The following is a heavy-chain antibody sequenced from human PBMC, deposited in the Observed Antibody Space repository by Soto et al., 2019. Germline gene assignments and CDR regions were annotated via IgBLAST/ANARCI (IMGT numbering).Heavy chain of an antibody. D-gene: IGHD3-10*01. J-gene: IGHJ4*02. V-gene: IGHV3-23*01. CDR2: ISGSGGST. Sequence: GGSLRLSCAASGVTVSSYAMSWVRQAPGKGLEWASAISGSGGSTYYADSVKGRFTISRDNSKNTLYLQMNSLRAEDTAVYYCAKIIKAGGKFDYWGQGTLVTVSS. CDR1: GVTVSSYA. CDR3: AKIIKAGGKFDY.